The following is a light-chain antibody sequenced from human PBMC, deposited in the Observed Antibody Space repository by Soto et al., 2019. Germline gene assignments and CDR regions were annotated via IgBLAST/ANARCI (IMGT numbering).Light chain of an antibody. Sequence: DIVLTQSPGILSLSPGERATRSCRASQSLTSSYLAWYQQKPGQAPRLLIYAASRRATGIPDRFSGSGSGTDFTLIISRLEPEDSAVYYCQYYDTSPAWTFGQGTKVDIK. J-gene: IGKJ1*01. V-gene: IGKV3-20*01. CDR3: QYYDTSPAWT. CDR2: AAS. CDR1: QSLTSSY.